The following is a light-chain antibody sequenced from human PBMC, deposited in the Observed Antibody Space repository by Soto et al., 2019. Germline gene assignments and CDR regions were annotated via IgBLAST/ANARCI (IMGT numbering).Light chain of an antibody. CDR1: QSFSSTY. CDR3: QQYADSFA. V-gene: IGKV3-20*01. J-gene: IGKJ5*01. Sequence: EIVMTRSPATLAVSPGESATLSCRASQSFSSTYLAWYQQKPGQAPRLLIYGASSRATGIPDRFSGSASGTDFTLTISRLEPEDFAVYYCQQYADSFAFGQGTRLEIK. CDR2: GAS.